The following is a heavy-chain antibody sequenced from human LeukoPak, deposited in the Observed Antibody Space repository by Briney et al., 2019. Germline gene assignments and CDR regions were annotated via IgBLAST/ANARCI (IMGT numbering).Heavy chain of an antibody. CDR2: ISGSGGNT. J-gene: IGHJ6*02. V-gene: IGHV3-23*01. Sequence: GGSLRLSCAASGFTFTSYAMSWVRQAPGKGLEWVSGISGSGGNTYYADSVKGRFTISRDNSKNTLYLQMDSLRAEDTAVYYCAKQPILGGYYSSNYYYYGMDIWGQGTTVTVSS. D-gene: IGHD3-9*01. CDR3: AKQPILGGYYSSNYYYYGMDI. CDR1: GFTFTSYA.